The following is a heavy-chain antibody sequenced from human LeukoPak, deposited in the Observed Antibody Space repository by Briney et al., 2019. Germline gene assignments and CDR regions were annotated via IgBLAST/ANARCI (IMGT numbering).Heavy chain of an antibody. V-gene: IGHV1-2*02. CDR3: ARGITFGGVIVNWFDP. Sequence: GASVKVSCKASGYTFTGYYMHWVRQAPGQGLERMGWINPNSGGTNYAQKFQGRVTMTRDTSISTAYMELSRLRSDDTAVYYCARGITFGGVIVNWFDPWGQGTLVTVSS. CDR1: GYTFTGYY. CDR2: INPNSGGT. J-gene: IGHJ5*02. D-gene: IGHD3-16*02.